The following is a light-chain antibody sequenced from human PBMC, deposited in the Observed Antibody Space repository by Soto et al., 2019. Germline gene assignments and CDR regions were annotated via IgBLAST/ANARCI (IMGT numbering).Light chain of an antibody. Sequence: EIVLTQSPGSRSLSRLEVAAGAFMASQSVSSDFLAWYQQKPGQAPRLLIYAASSRASGIPDRFSGSGSETEFTLTISRLEPEHFAVYYCLKYGRSPGWTFGQGTKVDIK. V-gene: IGKV3-20*01. CDR3: LKYGRSPGWT. J-gene: IGKJ1*01. CDR1: QSVSSDF. CDR2: AAS.